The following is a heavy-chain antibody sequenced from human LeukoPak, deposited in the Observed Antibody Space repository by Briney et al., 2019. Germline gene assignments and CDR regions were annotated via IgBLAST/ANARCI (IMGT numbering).Heavy chain of an antibody. D-gene: IGHD2-2*01. CDR3: SGRDSSRSPRAY. Sequence: GGSLRLSCAASGLTYTDFWMNWVRLAPGRGLEWLANIKPDGNEKYYVDSVKGRFAISRDNAKNEVYLEMNSLRAEDTGVYYCSGRDSSRSPRAYWGQGTLVSVSS. CDR1: GLTYTDFW. CDR2: IKPDGNEK. V-gene: IGHV3-7*01. J-gene: IGHJ4*02.